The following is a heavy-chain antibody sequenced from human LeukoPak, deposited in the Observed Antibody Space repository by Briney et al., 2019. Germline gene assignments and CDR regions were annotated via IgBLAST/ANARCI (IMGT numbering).Heavy chain of an antibody. CDR2: INHSGST. Sequence: SETLSLTCAVYGGSFSGYYWSWIRQPPGKGLEWIGEINHSGSTNYNPSLKSRVTISVDTSKNQFSLKLSSVTAADTAVYYCARDEGTEWFDYWGQGTLVTVSS. CDR1: GGSFSGYY. J-gene: IGHJ4*02. CDR3: ARDEGTEWFDY. D-gene: IGHD3-3*01. V-gene: IGHV4-34*01.